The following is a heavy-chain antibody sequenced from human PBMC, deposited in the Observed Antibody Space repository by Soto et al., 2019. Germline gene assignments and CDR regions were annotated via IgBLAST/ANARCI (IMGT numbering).Heavy chain of an antibody. D-gene: IGHD1-20*01. CDR3: ARDRGIFPPGSFDP. CDR1: GYTFIGYA. Sequence: GASVKVSCKASGYTFIGYAMHWVRQAPGQRLEWMGWTNAGNGNTKYSQKFQGRVTITRDTSASTAYMELSSLRSEDTAVYYCARDRGIFPPGSFDPWGQGTLVTVSS. J-gene: IGHJ5*02. V-gene: IGHV1-3*01. CDR2: TNAGNGNT.